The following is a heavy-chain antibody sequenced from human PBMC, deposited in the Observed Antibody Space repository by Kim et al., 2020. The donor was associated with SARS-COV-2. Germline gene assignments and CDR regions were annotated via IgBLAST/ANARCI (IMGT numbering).Heavy chain of an antibody. D-gene: IGHD6-13*01. V-gene: IGHV3-73*01. Sequence: GGSLRLSCAASGFTFSGSAMLWVRQASGKGLEWVGRIRSNANSYATAYAASVKGRFTISRDDSKNTAYLQMNSLKTEDTAVYYCTRMAAAGTLAFDICGQVALVTVSS. CDR2: IRSNANSYAT. CDR1: GFTFSGSA. CDR3: TRMAAAGTLAFDI. J-gene: IGHJ3*02.